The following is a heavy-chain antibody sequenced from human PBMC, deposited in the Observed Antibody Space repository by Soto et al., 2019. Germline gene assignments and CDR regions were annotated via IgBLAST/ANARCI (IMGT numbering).Heavy chain of an antibody. CDR1: GFTFDDYA. V-gene: IGHV3-9*01. J-gene: IGHJ4*02. CDR3: AKGLTNYDFWEGGFSS. CDR2: ISWNSGSI. D-gene: IGHD3-3*01. Sequence: GGSLRLSCAASGFTFDDYAMHWVRQAPGKGLEWVSGISWNSGSIGYADSVKGRFTISRDNAKNSLYLQMNSLRAEDTALYYCAKGLTNYDFWEGGFSSWGQGTLVTVSS.